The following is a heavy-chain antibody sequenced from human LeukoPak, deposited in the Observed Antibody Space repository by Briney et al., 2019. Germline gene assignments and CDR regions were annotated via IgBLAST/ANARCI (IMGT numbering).Heavy chain of an antibody. D-gene: IGHD2-2*01. CDR1: GSSLRNHI. CDR2: LSFIDDSR. Sequence: GGSLRLSCEASGSSLRNHIMTWVRQAPGKGLEWVLSLSFIDDSRYYADSVKGRFTISRDMSKDTLFLQMNSLRGDDTAVYYCAREGYTSGYAGAFDDWGQGTMVTISS. J-gene: IGHJ3*01. CDR3: AREGYTSGYAGAFDD. V-gene: IGHV3-23*01.